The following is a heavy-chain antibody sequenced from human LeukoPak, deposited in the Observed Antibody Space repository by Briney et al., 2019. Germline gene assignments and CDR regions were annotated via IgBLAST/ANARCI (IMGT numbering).Heavy chain of an antibody. CDR1: GFTFSSYG. CDR3: ARDPELSSSSYNWFDP. Sequence: GGSLRLSCAASGFTFSSYGMHWVRQAPGKGLEWVAIISYDGSNLDYADSVKGRFTISRDNSKNTLYLQMNSLRAEDTAVYYCARDPELSSSSYNWFDPWGQGTLVTVSS. CDR2: ISYDGSNL. D-gene: IGHD6-6*01. J-gene: IGHJ5*02. V-gene: IGHV3-30*19.